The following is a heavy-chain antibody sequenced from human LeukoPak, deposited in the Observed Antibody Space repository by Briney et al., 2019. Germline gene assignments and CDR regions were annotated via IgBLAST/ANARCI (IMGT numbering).Heavy chain of an antibody. CDR2: INGSGGST. CDR1: GFTFSSYA. J-gene: IGHJ4*02. CDR3: AKGTRDSTDYPFDY. Sequence: GGSLRLSCVASGFTFSSYAMSWVRQAPGKGLEWVSAINGSGGSTYYADSVKGRFTISRDNSKNTLYLQMNSLRAEDTAVYYCAKGTRDSTDYPFDYWGQGTLVTVSS. V-gene: IGHV3-23*01. D-gene: IGHD2-2*01.